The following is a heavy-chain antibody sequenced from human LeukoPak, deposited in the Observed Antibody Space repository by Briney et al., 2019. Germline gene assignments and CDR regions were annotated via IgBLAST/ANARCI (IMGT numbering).Heavy chain of an antibody. CDR2: IYYSGSA. CDR3: ARVVSSGGSLAFDY. J-gene: IGHJ4*02. D-gene: IGHD2-15*01. V-gene: IGHV4-59*01. Sequence: PSETLSLTCTVSGGSISSYYWSWIRQPPGKGLEWIGYIYYSGSANYNPSLKSRVPISVDTSKNQFSLKLSSVTAADTAVYYCARVVSSGGSLAFDYWGQGTLVTVSS. CDR1: GGSISSYY.